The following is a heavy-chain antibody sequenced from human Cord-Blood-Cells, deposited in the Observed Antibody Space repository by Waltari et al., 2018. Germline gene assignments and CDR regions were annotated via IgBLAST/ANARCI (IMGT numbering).Heavy chain of an antibody. J-gene: IGHJ6*03. CDR1: GYTFTSYD. CDR3: ARVGYGGTPGGYYYYMDV. CDR2: MNPNSGNK. Sequence: QVQLVQSGAEVKKPGASVKVSCKASGYTFTSYDINWVRQATGQGLEWMGWMNPNSGNKGYAQKCQGRVTMTRNTSISTAYMELSSLRSEDTTVYYCARVGYGGTPGGYYYYMDVWGKGTTVTVSS. D-gene: IGHD4-17*01. V-gene: IGHV1-8*01.